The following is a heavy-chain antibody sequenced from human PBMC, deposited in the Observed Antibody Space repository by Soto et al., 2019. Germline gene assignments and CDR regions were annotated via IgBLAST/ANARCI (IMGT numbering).Heavy chain of an antibody. CDR2: ISWNSGSI. CDR1: GFTFDDYA. V-gene: IGHV3-9*01. Sequence: GGSLRLSCAASGFTFDDYAMHWVRQAPGKGLEWVSGISWNSGSIGYADSVKRRFTISRDNAKNSLYLQMNSLRAEDTALYYCAKAKGGNYYYYYMDVWGKGTTVTVSS. D-gene: IGHD3-16*01. J-gene: IGHJ6*03. CDR3: AKAKGGNYYYYYMDV.